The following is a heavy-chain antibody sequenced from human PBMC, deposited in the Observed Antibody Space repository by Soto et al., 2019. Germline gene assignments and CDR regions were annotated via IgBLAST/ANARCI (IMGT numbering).Heavy chain of an antibody. D-gene: IGHD3-22*01. V-gene: IGHV3-23*01. CDR2: ISSGGSGT. CDR3: AKVTTMMLGSGNAFDM. CDR1: GFTFGSYA. Sequence: EVQLLESGGGFVQPGGSLRLSCAASGFTFGSYAMTWVRQAPGKGLQWVSSISSGGSGTYYADSVRGRFTISRDSSKSTLYLQLNSLRDEDTAVYYCAKVTTMMLGSGNAFDMWGQATMVTVSS. J-gene: IGHJ3*02.